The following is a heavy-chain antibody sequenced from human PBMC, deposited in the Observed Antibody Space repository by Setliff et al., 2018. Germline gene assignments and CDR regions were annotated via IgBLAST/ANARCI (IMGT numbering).Heavy chain of an antibody. D-gene: IGHD3-22*01. J-gene: IGHJ3*02. V-gene: IGHV3-7*03. CDR1: GFNFSNYW. Sequence: PGGSLRLSCVVSGFNFSNYWMSWVRQVPGKGLEWVANIKQDGSEKFYLDSVKGRSTISRDNAKNSLYLQMNSLRAEDTAVYYCARDRISRYYDSGAHAFDIWGQGTMVTVSS. CDR3: ARDRISRYYDSGAHAFDI. CDR2: IKQDGSEK.